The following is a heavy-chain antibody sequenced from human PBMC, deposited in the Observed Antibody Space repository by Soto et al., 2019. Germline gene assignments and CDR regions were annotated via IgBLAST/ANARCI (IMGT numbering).Heavy chain of an antibody. V-gene: IGHV5-10-1*01. Sequence: GESLKISCKGSGYSFTSYRISWVRQMPGKGLEWMGRIDPSDSYTNYSPSFQGHVTISADKSISTAYLQWSSLKASDTAMYYCARHVVVVPDYGMDVWGQGTTVTVSS. D-gene: IGHD2-15*01. CDR1: GYSFTSYR. CDR2: IDPSDSYT. J-gene: IGHJ6*02. CDR3: ARHVVVVPDYGMDV.